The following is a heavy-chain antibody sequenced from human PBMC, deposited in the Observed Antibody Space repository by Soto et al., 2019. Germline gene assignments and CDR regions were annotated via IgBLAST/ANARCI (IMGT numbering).Heavy chain of an antibody. J-gene: IGHJ3*02. V-gene: IGHV3-23*01. CDR3: AKDRVGGVPDAFDI. CDR2: ISGSGTTT. CDR1: GFTSTNYI. D-gene: IGHD2-8*01. Sequence: PXGSLRVTFAASGFTSTNYIMNWVRQAPGKGLEWVSSISGSGTTTFYADSVKGRFIISRDNSKNTLYLQMNSLRAEDTALYYCAKDRVGGVPDAFDIWGQGTMVTVPS.